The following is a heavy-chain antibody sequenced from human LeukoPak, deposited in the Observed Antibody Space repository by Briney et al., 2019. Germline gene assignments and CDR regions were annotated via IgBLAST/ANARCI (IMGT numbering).Heavy chain of an antibody. CDR2: IYTSGST. CDR1: GVPISSYY. D-gene: IGHD3-10*01. J-gene: IGHJ5*02. Sequence: SETLSLTCSVSGVPISSYYWSWIRQPAGKGLEWIGRIYTSGSTNYNPSLKSRVTMSVDTAKNQISLKVTSVTAADTAVYYCAKGSTRGFWGGWFDPWGQGTLVTVSS. CDR3: AKGSTRGFWGGWFDP. V-gene: IGHV4-4*07.